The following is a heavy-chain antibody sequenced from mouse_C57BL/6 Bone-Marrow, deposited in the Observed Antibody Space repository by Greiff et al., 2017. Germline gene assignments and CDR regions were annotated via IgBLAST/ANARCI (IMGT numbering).Heavy chain of an antibody. CDR3: ARGGLPYYYAMDY. Sequence: VKLMESGPGLVQPSQSLSITCTVSGFSLTSYGVHWVRQSPGKGLEWLGVIWSGGSTDYNAAFISRLSISKDNSKSQVFFKMNSLQADDTAIYYCARGGLPYYYAMDYWGQGTSVTVSS. CDR2: IWSGGST. J-gene: IGHJ4*01. CDR1: GFSLTSYG. V-gene: IGHV2-2*01. D-gene: IGHD2-4*01.